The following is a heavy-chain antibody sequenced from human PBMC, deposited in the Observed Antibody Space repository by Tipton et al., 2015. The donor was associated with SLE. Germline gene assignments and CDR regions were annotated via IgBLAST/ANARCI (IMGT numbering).Heavy chain of an antibody. CDR3: ARDVITFGGVIVFDY. J-gene: IGHJ4*02. V-gene: IGHV4-34*01. CDR1: GGSFSGYY. D-gene: IGHD3-16*02. CDR2: INHSGST. Sequence: TLSLTCAVYGGSFSGYYWSWIRQPPGKGLEWIGEINHSGSTNYNPSLKSRVTISVDTSKNQISLKLSSVTAADTAVYYCARDVITFGGVIVFDYWGQGTLVTVSS.